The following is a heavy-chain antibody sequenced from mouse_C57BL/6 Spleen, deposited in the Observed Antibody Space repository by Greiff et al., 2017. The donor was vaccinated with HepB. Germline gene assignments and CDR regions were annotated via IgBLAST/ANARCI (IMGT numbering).Heavy chain of an antibody. CDR2: ISDGGSYT. Sequence: EVQLQESGGGLVKPGGSLKLSCAASGFTFSSYAMSWVRQTPEKRLEWVATISDGGSYTYYPDNVKGRFTISRDNAKNNLYLQMSHLKSEDTAMYYCARGYGNWGYAMDYWGQGTSVTVSS. CDR1: GFTFSSYA. CDR3: ARGYGNWGYAMDY. V-gene: IGHV5-4*01. D-gene: IGHD2-1*01. J-gene: IGHJ4*01.